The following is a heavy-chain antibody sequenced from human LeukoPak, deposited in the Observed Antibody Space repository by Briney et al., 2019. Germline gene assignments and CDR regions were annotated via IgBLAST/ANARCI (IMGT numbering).Heavy chain of an antibody. Sequence: GGSLRLSCAASGFTVSSNYMSWVRQAPGKGLEWVSVIYSGGSTYYADSVKGRFTISRDNSKNTLYLQMNSLRAEDTAVYYCAREGTYYYDSSGYTLFYWGQGTLVTVSS. V-gene: IGHV3-66*01. CDR3: AREGTYYYDSSGYTLFY. J-gene: IGHJ4*02. CDR1: GFTVSSNY. D-gene: IGHD3-22*01. CDR2: IYSGGST.